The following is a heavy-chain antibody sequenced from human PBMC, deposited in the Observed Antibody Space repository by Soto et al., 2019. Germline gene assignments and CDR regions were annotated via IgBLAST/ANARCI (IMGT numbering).Heavy chain of an antibody. CDR3: ARGMSGSTYYFDY. CDR2: IIPIFGTA. D-gene: IGHD1-26*01. V-gene: IGHV1-69*06. J-gene: IGHJ4*02. CDR1: GGTFSSYA. Sequence: SVKVSCKASGGTFSSYAISWVRQAPGQGLEWMGGIIPIFGTANYAQKFQGRVTITADKSTSTAYMELSSLRSEDTAVYYCARGMSGSTYYFDYWGQGTLVTVSS.